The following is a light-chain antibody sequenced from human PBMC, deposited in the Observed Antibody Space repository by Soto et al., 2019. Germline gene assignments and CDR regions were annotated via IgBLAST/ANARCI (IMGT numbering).Light chain of an antibody. CDR2: EVS. Sequence: QSALTQPPSASGSPGQSVTISCTGTGSDVGGYNYVSWYQQHPGKAPKLMIYEVSKRPSGVPDRFSGSKSGNTASLTVSGLQAEDEADYYCSSYAGSNNVFGTGTKV. J-gene: IGLJ1*01. CDR1: GSDVGGYNY. V-gene: IGLV2-8*01. CDR3: SSYAGSNNV.